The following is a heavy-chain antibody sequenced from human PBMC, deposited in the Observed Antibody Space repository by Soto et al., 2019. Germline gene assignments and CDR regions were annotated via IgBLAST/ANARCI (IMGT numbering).Heavy chain of an antibody. J-gene: IGHJ4*02. Sequence: QVQVVQSGAEVKKPGSSVKVSCKASGGTFGSYTVNWVRQAPGQGLEWIGRIIPIVGTINYSQKFHGRVTITADTSTSTAYMELTSLRSEDTAVYFCACGYSSSSELWGQGTLVTVSS. CDR3: ACGYSSSSEL. D-gene: IGHD6-6*01. CDR1: GGTFGSYT. CDR2: IIPIVGTI. V-gene: IGHV1-69*08.